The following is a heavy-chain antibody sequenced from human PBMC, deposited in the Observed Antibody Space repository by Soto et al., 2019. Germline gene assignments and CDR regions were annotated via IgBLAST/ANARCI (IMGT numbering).Heavy chain of an antibody. CDR2: IYYSGST. J-gene: IGHJ5*02. D-gene: IGHD6-13*01. CDR3: ARGEGIAAAGTRFDP. Sequence: SETLSLTCTVSGGSISSYYWSWIRQPPGKGLEWIGYIYYSGSTNYNPSLKSRVTISVDTSKNRFSLKLSSVTAADTAVYYCARGEGIAAAGTRFDPWGQGTLVTVSS. CDR1: GGSISSYY. V-gene: IGHV4-59*01.